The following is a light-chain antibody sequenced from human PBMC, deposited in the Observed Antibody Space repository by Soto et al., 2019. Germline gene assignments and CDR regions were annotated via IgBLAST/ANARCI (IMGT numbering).Light chain of an antibody. J-gene: IGLJ1*01. CDR3: SSYTSATTYV. CDR1: SSDVGAYNY. Sequence: QSGLTQPASVSGCRGRSITISCTRTSSDVGAYNYDSRYQQCPGEAPKVIIYDVSHRPAGVSNRFSGSKSGNTASLTISGLQTQDEADYYCSSYTSATTYVFGTGTKVTVL. V-gene: IGLV2-14*01. CDR2: DVS.